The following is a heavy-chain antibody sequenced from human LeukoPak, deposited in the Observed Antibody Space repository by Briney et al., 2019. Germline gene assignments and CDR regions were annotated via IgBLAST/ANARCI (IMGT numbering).Heavy chain of an antibody. CDR1: AFSLSIDW. Sequence: PGGSLRLSCPAPAFSLSIDWSECGRQAPGKGLGCVSYINGDGSSTNYAHSVRGRFTSSRDNAKKTLYLQMNSLRDEDTAVYYCVRGLDSWGLGTLVTVSS. J-gene: IGHJ5*01. D-gene: IGHD3-16*01. CDR2: INGDGSST. V-gene: IGHV3-74*01. CDR3: VRGLDS.